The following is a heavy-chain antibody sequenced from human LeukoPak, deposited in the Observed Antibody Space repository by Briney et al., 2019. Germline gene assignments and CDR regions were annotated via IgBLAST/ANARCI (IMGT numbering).Heavy chain of an antibody. CDR1: GYTLTELS. Sequence: ASVKVSCKVSGYTLTELSMHWVRQAPGKGLEWMGGFDPEDGETIYAQKFRGRVTMTEDTSTDTAYMELSSLRSEDTAVYYCARSRFRGPWYYYYYGMDVWGQGTTVTVSS. CDR2: FDPEDGET. D-gene: IGHD3-3*01. J-gene: IGHJ6*02. CDR3: ARSRFRGPWYYYYYGMDV. V-gene: IGHV1-24*01.